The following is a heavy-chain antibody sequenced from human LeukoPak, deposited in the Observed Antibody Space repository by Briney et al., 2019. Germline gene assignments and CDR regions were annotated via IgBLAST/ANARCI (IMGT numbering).Heavy chain of an antibody. Sequence: PGGSLRLSCAASGFTFSTYAVNWVRQAPGKGLEWVSTISGTGGSTYYADSVKGRFTISRDNSKNTLYLQMSSLRAEDTAVYYCAKDRGRYYDSSGFYWGYYFDSWGQGIPVTVST. CDR1: GFTFSTYA. D-gene: IGHD3-22*01. J-gene: IGHJ4*02. V-gene: IGHV3-23*01. CDR2: ISGTGGST. CDR3: AKDRGRYYDSSGFYWGYYFDS.